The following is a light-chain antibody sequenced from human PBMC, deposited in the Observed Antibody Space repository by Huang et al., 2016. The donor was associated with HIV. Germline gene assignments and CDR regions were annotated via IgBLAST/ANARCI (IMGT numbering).Light chain of an antibody. CDR3: QQFDSLPYT. CDR2: YAS. CDR1: QDIGNY. V-gene: IGKV1-33*01. Sequence: DIQMTQSPSSLSASVGDRVTITCQASQDIGNYVNWYQQKPGKAPKFVMYYASTWQPGVPSRFSGSGSGTDFTFTISSLHPEDIATYDCQQFDSLPYTFGQGTRLEIK. J-gene: IGKJ2*01.